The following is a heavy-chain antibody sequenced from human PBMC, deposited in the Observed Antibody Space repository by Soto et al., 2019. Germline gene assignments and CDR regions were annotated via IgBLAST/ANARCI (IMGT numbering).Heavy chain of an antibody. J-gene: IGHJ3*02. V-gene: IGHV3-21*01. CDR3: ARDLNPYYYDSSGLGGI. Sequence: GGSLRLSCAASGFTFSSYSMNWVRQAPGKGLEWVSSISSSSRYIYYADSVKGRFTISRDNAKNSLYLQMNSLRAEDTAVYYCARDLNPYYYDSSGLGGIWGQGTMVTVSS. CDR1: GFTFSSYS. D-gene: IGHD3-22*01. CDR2: ISSSSRYI.